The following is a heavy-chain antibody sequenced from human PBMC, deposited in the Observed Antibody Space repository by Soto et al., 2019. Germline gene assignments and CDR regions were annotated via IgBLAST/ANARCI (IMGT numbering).Heavy chain of an antibody. D-gene: IGHD3-16*02. CDR3: ARDARVWGSYRHYFDY. V-gene: IGHV4-31*03. Sequence: QVQLQESGPGLVKPSQTLSLTCTVSGGSISSGGYYWSWIRQHPGKGLEWIGYIYYSGSTYYNPSLKSRVTISVDTSKNQFSLKLSSVTAADTAVYYCARDARVWGSYRHYFDYWGQGTLVTVSS. CDR2: IYYSGST. J-gene: IGHJ4*02. CDR1: GGSISSGGYY.